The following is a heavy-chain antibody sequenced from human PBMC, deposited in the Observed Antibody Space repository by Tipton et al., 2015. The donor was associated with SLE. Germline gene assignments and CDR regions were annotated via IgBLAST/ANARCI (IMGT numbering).Heavy chain of an antibody. D-gene: IGHD1-26*01. V-gene: IGHV4-59*01. CDR2: IYYSGST. CDR3: ARGGLGVSYYYYMDV. Sequence: GLVKPSETLSLTCTVSGGSISSYYWSWIRQPPGKGLEWIGYIYYSGSTNYNPSLKSRVTISVDTSKNQFSLKLSSVTAADTAVYYCARGGLGVSYYYYMDVWGKGTTVIVSS. J-gene: IGHJ6*03. CDR1: GGSISSYY.